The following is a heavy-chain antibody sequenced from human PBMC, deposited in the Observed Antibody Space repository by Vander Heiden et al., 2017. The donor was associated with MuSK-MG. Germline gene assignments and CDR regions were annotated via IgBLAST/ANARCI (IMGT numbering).Heavy chain of an antibody. V-gene: IGHV4-59*08. Sequence: QVQLQESGPGLVKPSETLSLTCTVSGGSISSYSWSWIRQPPGKGLEWIGYIYYSGSTNYNPSLKSRVTISVDTSKNQFSLKLSSVTAADTAVYYCARLGRGYINDWGQGTLVTVSS. J-gene: IGHJ4*02. CDR3: ARLGRGYIND. CDR2: IYYSGST. CDR1: GGSISSYS. D-gene: IGHD5-18*01.